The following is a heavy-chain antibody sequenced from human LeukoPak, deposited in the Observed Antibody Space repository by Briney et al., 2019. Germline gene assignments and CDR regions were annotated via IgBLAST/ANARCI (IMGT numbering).Heavy chain of an antibody. CDR2: IHYSGST. D-gene: IGHD3-16*01. J-gene: IGHJ3*01. Sequence: SETLSLTCTISDGSISSYYWNWIRQSPGKGLEWIGHIHYSGSTHYNPSLQSRVSISIDTSKNHFSLNLRSVTAVDTAVYYCARRWVYDKRAFDAWGQGTMVTVSS. CDR3: ARRWVYDKRAFDA. CDR1: DGSISSYY. V-gene: IGHV4-59*01.